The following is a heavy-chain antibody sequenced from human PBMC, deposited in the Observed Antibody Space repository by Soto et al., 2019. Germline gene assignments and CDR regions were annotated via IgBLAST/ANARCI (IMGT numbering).Heavy chain of an antibody. V-gene: IGHV1-58*01. D-gene: IGHD3-22*01. CDR3: AADQGPNYYDSSGYFEG. CDR2: IVVGSGNT. CDR1: GFTFTSSA. Sequence: ASVKVSCKASGFTFTSSAVQWVRQARGQRLEWIGWIVVGSGNTNYAQKFQERVTITRDMSTSTAYMELSSLRSEDTAVYYCAADQGPNYYDSSGYFEGWGQGTLVTVSS. J-gene: IGHJ4*02.